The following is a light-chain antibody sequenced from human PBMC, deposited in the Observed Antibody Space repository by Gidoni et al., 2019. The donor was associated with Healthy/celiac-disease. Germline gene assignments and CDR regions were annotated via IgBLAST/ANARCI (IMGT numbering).Light chain of an antibody. CDR1: QSVSSSY. CDR3: QQYGSSPWT. J-gene: IGKJ1*01. Sequence: ESVLTQSPGTLSLSPGERATLSCRASQSVSSSYLAWHQQKPGQAPRLLIYGASSRATGIPDRFSGSGSGTDFTLTISRLEPEDFAVYYCQQYGSSPWTFGQXTKVEIK. V-gene: IGKV3-20*01. CDR2: GAS.